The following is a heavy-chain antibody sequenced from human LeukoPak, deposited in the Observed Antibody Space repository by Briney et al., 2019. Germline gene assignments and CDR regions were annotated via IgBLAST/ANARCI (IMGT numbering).Heavy chain of an antibody. CDR2: INSDGSTT. CDR3: ARGYSYHFDY. CDR1: GFTFSNSW. Sequence: GGSLRLSCAASGFTFSNSWIHWVRQAQGKGPVWVSRINSDGSTTNYADSVKGRFTISRDNAKNTVWLQMNSLRADDTAVYYCARGYSYHFDYWGQGTLVTVSS. V-gene: IGHV3-74*01. J-gene: IGHJ4*02. D-gene: IGHD2-15*01.